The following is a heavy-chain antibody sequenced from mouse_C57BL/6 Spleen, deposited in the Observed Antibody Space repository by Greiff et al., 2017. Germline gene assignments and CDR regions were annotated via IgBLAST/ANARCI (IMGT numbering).Heavy chain of an antibody. CDR3: ARNDGYLYYARDY. V-gene: IGHV1-42*01. Sequence: VQLQQSGPELVKPGASVKISCKASGYSFTGYYMNWVKQSPEKSLEWIGEINPSTGGTTYNQKFTAKATLTVDKSSSTAYMQLKSLTAEDSAVYYCARNDGYLYYARDYWGQGTSVTVSS. D-gene: IGHD2-3*01. CDR2: INPSTGGT. CDR1: GYSFTGYY. J-gene: IGHJ4*01.